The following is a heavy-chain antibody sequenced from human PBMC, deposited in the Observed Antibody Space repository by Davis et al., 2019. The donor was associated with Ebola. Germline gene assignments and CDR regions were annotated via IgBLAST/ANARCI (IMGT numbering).Heavy chain of an antibody. CDR3: ARGTDGYNPGGYFDS. Sequence: AASVKVSCKTSGGTFTNYGITWVRQAPGQGLEWMGWINPHNGNTNYAQNVQGRVIMTSDTATTTAYMEVGSLRSDDTAMYYCARGTDGYNPGGYFDSWGQGTLVTVSS. CDR1: GGTFTNYG. CDR2: INPHNGNT. J-gene: IGHJ4*02. V-gene: IGHV1-18*04. D-gene: IGHD5-24*01.